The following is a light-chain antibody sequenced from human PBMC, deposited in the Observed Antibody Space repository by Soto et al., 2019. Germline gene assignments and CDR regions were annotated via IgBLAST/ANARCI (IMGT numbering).Light chain of an antibody. J-gene: IGLJ2*01. Sequence: QAVLTQPPSASGSPGQSVTISCTGTTSDVGAYDYVSWYQQHPGKAPKLMIYEVTKRPSGVPDRFSGSKSGNTASLTVSGLQAEDDADYYCSSYAGSNNVTFGGGTQLTVL. CDR3: SSYAGSNNVT. V-gene: IGLV2-8*01. CDR2: EVT. CDR1: TSDVGAYDY.